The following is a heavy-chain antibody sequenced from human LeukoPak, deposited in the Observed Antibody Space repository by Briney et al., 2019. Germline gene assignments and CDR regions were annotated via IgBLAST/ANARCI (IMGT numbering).Heavy chain of an antibody. J-gene: IGHJ4*02. Sequence: ASVKVSCKASGYSFSNSGVSWVRQAPGQGLEWMGWISAYDGHTKYAQKFQRRVTMTTDTSTSTAYMELTSLTSDDTAVYYCARDKDLGAVAGTFDYWGQGTLVTVSS. V-gene: IGHV1-18*01. CDR2: ISAYDGHT. D-gene: IGHD6-19*01. CDR1: GYSFSNSG. CDR3: ARDKDLGAVAGTFDY.